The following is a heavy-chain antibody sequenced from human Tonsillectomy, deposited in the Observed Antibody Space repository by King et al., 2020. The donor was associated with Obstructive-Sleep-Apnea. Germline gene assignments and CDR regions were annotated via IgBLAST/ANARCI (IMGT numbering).Heavy chain of an antibody. J-gene: IGHJ4*02. CDR3: AKDRSDSGSYPYYFDY. Sequence: VQLVESGGGVVQPGRSLRLSCAASGFTFSSYGIHWVGQAPGKGWEWVAVISYDGTKKYYEDSVKGRFTISRDNSKNTLYLQMNSLRAEDTAVYYCAKDRSDSGSYPYYFDYWGQGTLVTVSS. CDR1: GFTFSSYG. CDR2: ISYDGTKK. V-gene: IGHV3-30*18. D-gene: IGHD1-26*01.